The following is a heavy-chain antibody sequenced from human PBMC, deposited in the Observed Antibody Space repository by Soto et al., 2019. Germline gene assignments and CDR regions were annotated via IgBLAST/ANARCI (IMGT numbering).Heavy chain of an antibody. CDR3: ARDGHYYGSGRVSMDV. CDR2: ISYDGSNK. D-gene: IGHD3-10*01. V-gene: IGHV3-30-3*01. Sequence: QVQLVESGGGVVQPGRSLRLSCAASGFTFSSYAMHWVRQAPGKGLEWVAVISYDGSNKYYADSVKGRFTISRDNSKNTQYLQMNSLRAEDTAVYYCARDGHYYGSGRVSMDVWGQGTTVTVSS. CDR1: GFTFSSYA. J-gene: IGHJ6*02.